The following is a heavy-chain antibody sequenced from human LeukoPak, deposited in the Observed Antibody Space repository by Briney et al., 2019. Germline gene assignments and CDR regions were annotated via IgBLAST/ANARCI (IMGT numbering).Heavy chain of an antibody. CDR3: ARDTERDVLLDY. Sequence: GGSLRLSCAASGFTFSDYYMSWIRQAPGKGLEWVSYISSSGSTIYYADSVKGRFAISRDNAKNSLYLQMNSLRAEDTAVYYCARDTERDVLLDYWGQGTLVTVSS. D-gene: IGHD1-26*01. V-gene: IGHV3-11*04. J-gene: IGHJ4*02. CDR1: GFTFSDYY. CDR2: ISSSGSTI.